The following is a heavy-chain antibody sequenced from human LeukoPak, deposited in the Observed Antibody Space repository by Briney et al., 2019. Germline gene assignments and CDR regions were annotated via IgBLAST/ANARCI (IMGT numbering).Heavy chain of an antibody. J-gene: IGHJ4*02. Sequence: GGSLRLSCAASGFTVSTNYMSWVRQAPGKGLEWVSVIYSGGTTYYADSVKGRFTISRDNSKNTLYLQMNSLRAEDTAVYYCARDRGGSRSDCWGQGTLVTVSS. D-gene: IGHD6-13*01. CDR1: GFTVSTNY. CDR2: IYSGGTT. V-gene: IGHV3-66*01. CDR3: ARDRGGSRSDC.